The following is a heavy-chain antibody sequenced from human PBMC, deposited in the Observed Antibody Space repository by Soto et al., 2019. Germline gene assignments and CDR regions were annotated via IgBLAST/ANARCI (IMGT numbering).Heavy chain of an antibody. V-gene: IGHV3-30-3*01. CDR2: ISYDGSNK. J-gene: IGHJ5*02. D-gene: IGHD3-3*01. CDR1: GFTFSSYA. CDR3: AREEMYYDFWSAKNWFDP. Sequence: LRLSCAASGFTFSSYAMHWVRQAPGKGLEWVAVISYDGSNKYYADSGKGRFTISRDNSKNTLYLQMNSLRAEDTAVYYCAREEMYYDFWSAKNWFDPWGQGTLVTVSS.